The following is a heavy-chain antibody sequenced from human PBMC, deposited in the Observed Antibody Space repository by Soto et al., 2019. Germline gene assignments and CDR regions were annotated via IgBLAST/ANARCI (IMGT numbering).Heavy chain of an antibody. D-gene: IGHD4-17*01. V-gene: IGHV3-9*01. CDR2: ISWNSASI. Sequence: GGSLRLSCAASGFTFDDYAMHWVRQAPGKGLEWVSGISWNSASIDYADSVKGRFTISRDNAKNSLHLQMNSLRAEDTALYYCARDIRTVTSAFDIWGQGTMVTVSS. CDR1: GFTFDDYA. J-gene: IGHJ3*02. CDR3: ARDIRTVTSAFDI.